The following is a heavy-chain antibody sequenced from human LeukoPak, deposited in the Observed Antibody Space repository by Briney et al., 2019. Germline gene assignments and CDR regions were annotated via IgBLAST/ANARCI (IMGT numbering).Heavy chain of an antibody. CDR1: GGSISSYY. V-gene: IGHV4-4*07. J-gene: IGHJ4*02. CDR2: IYTSGST. Sequence: SETLSLTCTVSGGSISSYYWSWIRQPAGKGLEWIGRIYTSGSTNYNPSLKSRVTMSVDTSKNQFSLKLSSVTAADTAVYYCAREGDPEVADKYYFDYWGQGTLVTVSS. D-gene: IGHD2-15*01. CDR3: AREGDPEVADKYYFDY.